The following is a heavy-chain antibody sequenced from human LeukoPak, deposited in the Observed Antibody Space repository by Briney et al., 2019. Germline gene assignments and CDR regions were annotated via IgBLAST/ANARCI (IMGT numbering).Heavy chain of an antibody. CDR2: INWNGGST. Sequence: PGGSLRLSCAASAFTFDDYGMTWVRQAPGKGLEWVSGINWNGGSTGYAVSVKGRFTISRDSAKNSLYLQMNSLRAEDTALYYCARDLGYKDYVSAFDIWGQGTMVTVSS. D-gene: IGHD5-24*01. CDR3: ARDLGYKDYVSAFDI. V-gene: IGHV3-20*04. J-gene: IGHJ3*02. CDR1: AFTFDDYG.